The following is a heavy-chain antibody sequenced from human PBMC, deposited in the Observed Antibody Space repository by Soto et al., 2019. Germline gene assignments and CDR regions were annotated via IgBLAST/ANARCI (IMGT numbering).Heavy chain of an antibody. V-gene: IGHV1-18*01. CDR2: ISPYSGNT. D-gene: IGHD3-16*01. J-gene: IGHJ6*02. Sequence: QVQLVQSGDEVRKPGSSVKVSCKASGYIFVNYGIAWVRQAPGQGLEWMGWISPYSGNTHYASKVQGRLTMSTDTGTSTDYMALGSLPSDDTDVYYCAMVDNYVTPTPQDVWGQGNTVTVSS. CDR1: GYIFVNYG. CDR3: AMVDNYVTPTPQDV.